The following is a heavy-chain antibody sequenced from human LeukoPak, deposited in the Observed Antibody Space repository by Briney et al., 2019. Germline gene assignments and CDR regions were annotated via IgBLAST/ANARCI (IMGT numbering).Heavy chain of an antibody. J-gene: IGHJ4*02. Sequence: GGSLRLSCAASAFTVSSNYLTWVRQAPGRGLEWFSVIYSGGSTYYADSVQGRFTISRDNSKNTLYLQMNSLRAEDTAVYFCARGTHCGGDCYDYWGQGTLATVSS. D-gene: IGHD2-21*01. V-gene: IGHV3-66*01. CDR1: AFTVSSNY. CDR3: ARGTHCGGDCYDY. CDR2: IYSGGST.